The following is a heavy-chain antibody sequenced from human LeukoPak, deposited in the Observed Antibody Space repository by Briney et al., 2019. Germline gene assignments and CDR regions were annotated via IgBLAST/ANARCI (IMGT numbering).Heavy chain of an antibody. CDR3: ATDLIHYYASGAKT. CDR2: IEQHGSEK. J-gene: IGHJ5*02. V-gene: IGHV3-7*01. Sequence: AGGSLRLSCAASGFTFSNYWMSWVRQAPGKGLEWVANIEQHGSEKYYVDSVKGRFTISRDNAKNSLYLQMNSLRAEDTAVYYCATDLIHYYASGAKTWGQGTLVTVSS. CDR1: GFTFSNYW. D-gene: IGHD3-10*01.